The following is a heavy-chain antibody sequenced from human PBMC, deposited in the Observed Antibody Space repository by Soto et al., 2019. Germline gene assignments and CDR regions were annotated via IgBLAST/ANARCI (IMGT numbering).Heavy chain of an antibody. V-gene: IGHV1-2*02. D-gene: IGHD3-3*01. J-gene: IGHJ6*02. Sequence: ASVKVSCKASGYTFTGYYMHWVRQAPGQGLEGMGWINPNSGGTKYAQKFQGRVTMTRDTSISTAYMELSRLRSDDTALYYCASPSALQYYDFWSGPNPLRSYYYGMDVWGQGTTVTVSS. CDR2: INPNSGGT. CDR1: GYTFTGYY. CDR3: ASPSALQYYDFWSGPNPLRSYYYGMDV.